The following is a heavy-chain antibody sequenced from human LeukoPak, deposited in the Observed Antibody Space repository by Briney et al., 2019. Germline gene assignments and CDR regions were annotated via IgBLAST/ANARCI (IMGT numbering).Heavy chain of an antibody. J-gene: IGHJ6*03. CDR1: GGSISSGDYY. D-gene: IGHD6-6*01. Sequence: PSETLSLTCTVSGGSISSGDYYWSWIRQPPGKGLEWIGYIYHSGSTYYNPSLKSRVTISVDRSKNQFSLKLSSVTAADTAVYYCARVSSSSTVHRYYYYMDVWGKGTTVTVSS. CDR2: IYHSGST. V-gene: IGHV4-30-4*08. CDR3: ARVSSSSTVHRYYYYMDV.